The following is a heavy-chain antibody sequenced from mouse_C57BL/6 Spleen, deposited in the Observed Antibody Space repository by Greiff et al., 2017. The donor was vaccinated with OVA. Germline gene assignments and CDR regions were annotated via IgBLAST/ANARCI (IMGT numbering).Heavy chain of an antibody. CDR3: ARGPYYGHYFDY. CDR2: INPNNGGT. CDR1: GYTFTDYY. J-gene: IGHJ2*01. Sequence: QLQQSGPELVKPGASVKISCKASGYTFTDYYMNWVKQSHGKSLEWIGDINPNNGGTSYNQKFKGKATLTVDKSSSTAYMELRSLTSEDSAVYYCARGPYYGHYFDYWGQGTTLTVSS. V-gene: IGHV1-26*01. D-gene: IGHD1-1*01.